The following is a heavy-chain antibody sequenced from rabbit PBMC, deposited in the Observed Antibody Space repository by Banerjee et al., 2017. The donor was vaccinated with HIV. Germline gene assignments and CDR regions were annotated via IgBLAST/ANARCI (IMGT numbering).Heavy chain of an antibody. V-gene: IGHV1S45*01. CDR3: ARDGAGGSYFAL. CDR2: IDTSSANT. Sequence: QEQLVESGGDLVKPGASLTLTCKASGFDFTSTYYMCWVRQAPGKGLEWIGCIDTSSANTAYATWAKGRFTISKTSSTTVTLQMTSLTAADTATYFCARDGAGGSYFALWGPGTLVTVS. J-gene: IGHJ4*01. D-gene: IGHD8-1*01. CDR1: GFDFTSTYY.